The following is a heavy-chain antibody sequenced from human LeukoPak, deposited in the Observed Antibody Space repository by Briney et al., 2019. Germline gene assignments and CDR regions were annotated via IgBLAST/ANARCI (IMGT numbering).Heavy chain of an antibody. Sequence: GGSLRLSCGASGFTFSDHYMNWVRQAPGKGLEWVSDISVSGGSTYYPDSVKGRFTISRDNSKNTLYLRMDTLGADDTAVYYCAKARETSGFYRYFDYWGQGTLVTVSS. D-gene: IGHD3-22*01. CDR2: ISVSGGST. J-gene: IGHJ4*02. CDR3: AKARETSGFYRYFDY. CDR1: GFTFSDHY. V-gene: IGHV3-23*01.